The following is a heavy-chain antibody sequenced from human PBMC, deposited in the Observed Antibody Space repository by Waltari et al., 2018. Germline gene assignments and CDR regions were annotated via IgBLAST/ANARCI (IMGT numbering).Heavy chain of an antibody. CDR3: ARDSYYGSGSYLASYYGMDV. Sequence: GGTFSSYAISWVRQAPGQGLEWMGGIIPIFGTANYAQKFQGRVTITADESTSTAYMELSSLRSEDTAVYYCARDSYYGSGSYLASYYGMDVWGQGTTVTVSS. CDR1: GGTFSSYA. V-gene: IGHV1-69*01. J-gene: IGHJ6*02. CDR2: IIPIFGTA. D-gene: IGHD3-10*01.